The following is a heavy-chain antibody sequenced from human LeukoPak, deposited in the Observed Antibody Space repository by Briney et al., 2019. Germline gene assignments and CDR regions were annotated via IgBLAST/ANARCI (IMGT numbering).Heavy chain of an antibody. J-gene: IGHJ3*02. D-gene: IGHD6-19*01. CDR1: GFTFDDYA. V-gene: IGHV3-9*01. CDR2: ISWNSGSI. Sequence: PGRSLRLSCAASGFTFDDYAMHWVRQAPGKGLEWVSGISWNSGSIGYADSVKGRFTISRDNAKNSLYLQMNSLRAEDTALYYCAKDIGSSGWSAFDIWGQGTMVTVSS. CDR3: AKDIGSSGWSAFDI.